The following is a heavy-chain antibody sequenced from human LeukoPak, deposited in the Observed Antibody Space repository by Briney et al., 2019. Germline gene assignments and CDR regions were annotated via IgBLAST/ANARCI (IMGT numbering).Heavy chain of an antibody. CDR1: GVSFSGYY. CDR2: INHSGST. CDR3: ARGSKDIVVVPAATLFDY. V-gene: IGHV4-34*01. Sequence: PSETLSLTCAVYGVSFSGYYWSWIRQPPGKGLEWIGEINHSGSTNYNPSLKSRVTISVDTSKNQFSLKLSSVTAADTAVYYCARGSKDIVVVPAATLFDYWGQGTLVTVSS. D-gene: IGHD2-2*01. J-gene: IGHJ4*02.